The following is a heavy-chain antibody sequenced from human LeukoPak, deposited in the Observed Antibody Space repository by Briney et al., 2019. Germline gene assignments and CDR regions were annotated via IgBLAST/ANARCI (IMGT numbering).Heavy chain of an antibody. J-gene: IGHJ3*02. CDR1: GGSFSSGAYY. Sequence: SETLSLTCTVSGGSFSSGAYYWGWLRQHPAKGLEWLGYIYYSGSTYYNPSLKSRVTISIDTSKNQLSLKLSSVTAADTAVYYCARAHGPLSSGWYQDAFDIWGQGTMVTVSS. CDR2: IYYSGST. D-gene: IGHD6-19*01. CDR3: ARAHGPLSSGWYQDAFDI. V-gene: IGHV4-31*03.